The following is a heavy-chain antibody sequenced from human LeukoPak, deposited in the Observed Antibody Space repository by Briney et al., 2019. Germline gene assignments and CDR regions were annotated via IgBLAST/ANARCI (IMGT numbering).Heavy chain of an antibody. CDR3: ARDIPFDY. V-gene: IGHV7-4-1*02. Sequence: ASVKVSCKTSGYIFTNYDINWVRQAPGQGLEWMGWINTNTGNPTYAQGFTGRFVFSLDTSVSTAYLQISSLKAEDTAVYHCARDIPFDYWGQGTLVTVSS. CDR2: INTNTGNP. D-gene: IGHD2-2*01. CDR1: GYIFTNYD. J-gene: IGHJ4*02.